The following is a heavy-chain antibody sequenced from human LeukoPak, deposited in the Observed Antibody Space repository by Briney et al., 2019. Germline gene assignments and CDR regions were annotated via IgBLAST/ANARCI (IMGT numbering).Heavy chain of an antibody. J-gene: IGHJ6*03. V-gene: IGHV1-69*01. CDR2: IIPIFGTA. D-gene: IGHD6-19*01. Sequence: GSSVKVSCKASGGTFSSYAISWVRQAPGQGLEWMGGIIPIFGTANYAQKFQGRVTITADESTSTAYMELSSLRSEDTAVYYCARGIEVAVPCNYYYYYMDVWGKGTTVTVSS. CDR3: ARGIEVAVPCNYYYYYMDV. CDR1: GGTFSSYA.